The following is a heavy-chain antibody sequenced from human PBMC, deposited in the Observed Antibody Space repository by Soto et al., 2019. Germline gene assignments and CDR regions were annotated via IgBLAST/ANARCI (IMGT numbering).Heavy chain of an antibody. J-gene: IGHJ4*01. V-gene: IGHV1-46*01. CDR2: INPSGGST. CDR3: AREGAWYCGGDCYSELLGYFYY. Sequence: ASVKVSCKASGYTFTSYYMHWVRQAPGQGLEWMGIINPSGGSTSYAQKFQGRVTMTRDTSTSTVYMELSSLRSEDTAVYYRAREGAWYCGGDCYSELLGYFYYWG. CDR1: GYTFTSYY. D-gene: IGHD2-21*02.